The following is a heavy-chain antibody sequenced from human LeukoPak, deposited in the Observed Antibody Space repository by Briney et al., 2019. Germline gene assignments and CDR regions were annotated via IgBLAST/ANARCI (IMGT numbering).Heavy chain of an antibody. CDR3: ARGRRGMDV. CDR2: ILKDGSTR. J-gene: IGHJ6*02. CDR1: GFTFSDYG. Sequence: GRSLRLSCAASGFTFSDYGMHWVRQAPGKGLERVAVILKDGSTRYYTDSVQGRFTISRDDSQSTLYLQMNSLRAEDAAVYYCARGRRGMDVWGHGTTVTVSS. V-gene: IGHV3-33*01.